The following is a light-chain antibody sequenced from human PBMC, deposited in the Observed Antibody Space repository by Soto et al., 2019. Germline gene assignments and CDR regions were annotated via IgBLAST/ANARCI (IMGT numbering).Light chain of an antibody. CDR2: SHD. CDR1: SSNIGRNA. Sequence: QSALTQPPSASGTPGQRVTISCSGSSSNIGRNAVNWYQQLPGAAPKLLIYSHDQRPSGVPDRFSGSKSGTSASLAISGLQSEDEADYYCVAWDDSLKGPVFGGGTKLTVL. J-gene: IGLJ3*02. V-gene: IGLV1-44*01. CDR3: VAWDDSLKGPV.